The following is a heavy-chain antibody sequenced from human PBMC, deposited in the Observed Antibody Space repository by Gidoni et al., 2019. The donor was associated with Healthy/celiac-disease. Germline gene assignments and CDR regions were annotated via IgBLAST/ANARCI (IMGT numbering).Heavy chain of an antibody. CDR1: GYTFTSYD. V-gene: IGHV1-8*01. CDR3: ARGGIYCSSTSCYVGDYYYGMDV. Sequence: QVQLVQSGAEVKKPGASVKVSCKASGYTFTSYDINWVRQATGQGLEWMGWMNPNSGNTGYAQKFQGRVTRTRNTSISTAYMELSSLRSEDTAVYYCARGGIYCSSTSCYVGDYYYGMDVWGQGTTVTVSS. CDR2: MNPNSGNT. D-gene: IGHD2-2*01. J-gene: IGHJ6*02.